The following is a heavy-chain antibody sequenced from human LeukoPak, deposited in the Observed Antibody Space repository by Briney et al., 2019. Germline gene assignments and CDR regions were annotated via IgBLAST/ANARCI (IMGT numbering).Heavy chain of an antibody. J-gene: IGHJ6*03. Sequence: SVNVSCKASGGSFSNYVISWVRQAPGQGLEWMGGIVPILNRPSYAQKFLGRVTISADESTNTAYMELNSLTSDDTAVYYCARPDDSSGAPFYYYYMDVWGKGTMVTVSS. CDR3: ARPDDSSGAPFYYYYMDV. CDR1: GGSFSNYV. D-gene: IGHD3-22*01. CDR2: IVPILNRP. V-gene: IGHV1-69*01.